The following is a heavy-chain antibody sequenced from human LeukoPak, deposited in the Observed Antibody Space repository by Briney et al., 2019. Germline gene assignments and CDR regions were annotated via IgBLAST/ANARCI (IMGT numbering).Heavy chain of an antibody. Sequence: ASVKVSCKASGGTLSSYAISWVRQAPAQGLAWMGGIIPIFGTANYAQKFQGRVTITADESTSTAYMELSSLRSEDTAVYYCARDRGGSYYFDYWGQGTLVTVSS. CDR2: IIPIFGTA. V-gene: IGHV1-69*13. CDR3: ARDRGGSYYFDY. CDR1: GGTLSSYA. J-gene: IGHJ4*02. D-gene: IGHD3-10*01.